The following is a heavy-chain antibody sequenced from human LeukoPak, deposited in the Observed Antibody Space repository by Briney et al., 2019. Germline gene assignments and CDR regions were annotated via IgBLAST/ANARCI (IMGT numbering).Heavy chain of an antibody. J-gene: IGHJ5*02. D-gene: IGHD2-21*02. CDR3: PSPISGGLGVTADCFPP. V-gene: IGHV3-23*01. Sequence: GGSLRLSCAASGFAFSVYAMSWLRQPPGKGLEWVSTTTTNSGNTSYAASVRGRFTISRDNSKNTLYLQMNTLRADDTAAYYCPSPISGGLGVTADCFPPWGEGTLVVVSS. CDR2: TTTNSGNT. CDR1: GFAFSVYA.